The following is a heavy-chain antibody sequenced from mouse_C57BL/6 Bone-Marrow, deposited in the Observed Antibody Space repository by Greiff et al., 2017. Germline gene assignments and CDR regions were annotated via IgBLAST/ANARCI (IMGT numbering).Heavy chain of an antibody. CDR2: IWSGGST. V-gene: IGHV2-2*01. CDR3: APTIVTTAWFAY. Sequence: VKLVESGPGLVQPSQSLSITCTVSGFSLTSYGVHWVRQSPGKGLEWLGVIWSGGSTDYNAAFISRLSISKDNSKSQVFFKMNSLQADDTAIYYCAPTIVTTAWFAYWGQGTLVTVSA. CDR1: GFSLTSYG. J-gene: IGHJ3*01. D-gene: IGHD2-5*01.